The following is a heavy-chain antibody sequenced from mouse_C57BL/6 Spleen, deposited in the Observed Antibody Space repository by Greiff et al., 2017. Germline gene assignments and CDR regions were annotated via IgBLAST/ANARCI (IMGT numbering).Heavy chain of an antibody. D-gene: IGHD1-1*01. J-gene: IGHJ4*01. CDR3: ARRELYYGSSPYYYAMDY. CDR1: GFTFSSYT. V-gene: IGHV5-9*01. Sequence: EVKLMESGGGLVKPGGSLKLSCAASGFTFSSYTMSWVRQTPEKRLEWVATISGGGGNTYYPDSVKGRFTISRDNAKNTLYLQRSSLRSEDTALYYCARRELYYGSSPYYYAMDYWGQGTSVTVSS. CDR2: ISGGGGNT.